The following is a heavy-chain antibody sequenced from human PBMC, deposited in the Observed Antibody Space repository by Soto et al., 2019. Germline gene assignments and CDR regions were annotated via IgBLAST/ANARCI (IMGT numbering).Heavy chain of an antibody. V-gene: IGHV3-48*03. J-gene: IGHJ4*02. CDR2: ISSSGSTI. D-gene: IGHD3-3*01. CDR1: GFTFSSYE. Sequence: EVQLVESGGGLVQPGGSLRLSCAASGFTFSSYEMNWVRQAPGKGLEWVSYISSSGSTIYYADSVKGRFTISRDNAKNSLYLQMNSLRAEDTAVYYCARDKQTDDFWSGYSYYFDYWGQGTLVTVSS. CDR3: ARDKQTDDFWSGYSYYFDY.